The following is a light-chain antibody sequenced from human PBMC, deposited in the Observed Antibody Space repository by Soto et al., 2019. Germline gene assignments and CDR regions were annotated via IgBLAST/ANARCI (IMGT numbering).Light chain of an antibody. CDR1: QSVTSSY. CDR2: DAS. CDR3: QQYGSSPQT. J-gene: IGKJ1*01. V-gene: IGKV3-20*01. Sequence: EIVLTQSPGTLSLSPGERATLSCRASQSVTSSYLGWYQQKAGQAPRLLIYDASTRATGIPDRFSGSGSGTDFTFTISILEPEDFAVYYCQQYGSSPQTFGQGTKVEIK.